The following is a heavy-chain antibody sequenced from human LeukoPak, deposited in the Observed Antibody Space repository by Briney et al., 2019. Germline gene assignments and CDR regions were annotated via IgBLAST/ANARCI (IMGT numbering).Heavy chain of an antibody. V-gene: IGHV3-23*01. D-gene: IGHD3/OR15-3a*01. CDR1: GFTFATYA. CDR3: AKGRGTGTYYYDY. CDR2: LSGSGTST. Sequence: GGSLRLSCAASGFTFATYAMGWVRQAPGKGLEWVAALSGSGTSTYYADSVKGRFTISRDNSENTLHLQMTGPKAEDTAFYFCAKGRGTGTYYYDYWGRGTLVTVSS. J-gene: IGHJ4*02.